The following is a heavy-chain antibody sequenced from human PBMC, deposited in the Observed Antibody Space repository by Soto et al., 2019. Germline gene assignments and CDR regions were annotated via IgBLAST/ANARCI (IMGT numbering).Heavy chain of an antibody. V-gene: IGHV3-48*01. J-gene: IGHJ4*02. Sequence: PGGSLRLPCAPSGFTFSSYSMNWVRQAPGKGLERVSYISRSSSTIYYADSVKGRFTISRDNATNSLYLQLNSLRAEDPPVSSRGRDGRDEWELHYFEYWCQEKLVSVSS. CDR2: ISRSSSTI. CDR1: GFTFSSYS. D-gene: IGHD1-26*01. CDR3: GRDGRDEWELHYFEY.